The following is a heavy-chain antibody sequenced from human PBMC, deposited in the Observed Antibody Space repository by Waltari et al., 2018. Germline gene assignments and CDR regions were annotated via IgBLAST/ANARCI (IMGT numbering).Heavy chain of an antibody. CDR1: GYTFTGYY. Sequence: QVQLVQAGAEVKKPGASVKVSCKASGYTFTGYYMHWVRQAPGQGLEWMGWINPKSGGTNYAQKFQGRVTMTRETSISTAYMELSRLRSDDTAVYYCAAFGDYAVYWGQGTLVTVSS. CDR2: INPKSGGT. D-gene: IGHD3-10*01. V-gene: IGHV1-2*02. J-gene: IGHJ4*02. CDR3: AAFGDYAVY.